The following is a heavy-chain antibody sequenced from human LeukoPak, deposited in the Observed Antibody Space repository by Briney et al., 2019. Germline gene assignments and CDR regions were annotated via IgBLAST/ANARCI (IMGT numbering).Heavy chain of an antibody. CDR1: GFTFSNYA. V-gene: IGHV3-23*01. Sequence: PGGSLRLSCGASGFTFSNYAMGWVRQAPGKGLEWVSLISGSGDTTYYLDSVKGRFTISRDNSKNPLSLQMNSLRADDTALYYCAPDLRGSASSLDDWGQGTLVTVSS. J-gene: IGHJ4*02. CDR3: APDLRGSASSLDD. D-gene: IGHD6-25*01. CDR2: ISGSGDTT.